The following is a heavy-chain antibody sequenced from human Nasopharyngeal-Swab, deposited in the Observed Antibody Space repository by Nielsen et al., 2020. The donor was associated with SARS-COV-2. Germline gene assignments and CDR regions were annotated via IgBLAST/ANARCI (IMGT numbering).Heavy chain of an antibody. D-gene: IGHD6-13*01. V-gene: IGHV3-30*18. J-gene: IGHJ4*02. Sequence: PGKGLEWVAVISYDGSNKYYADSVKGRFTISRDNSKNTLYLQMNSLRAEDTAVYYRAKDRGYSSSWYIFDYWGQGTLVTVSS. CDR3: AKDRGYSSSWYIFDY. CDR2: ISYDGSNK.